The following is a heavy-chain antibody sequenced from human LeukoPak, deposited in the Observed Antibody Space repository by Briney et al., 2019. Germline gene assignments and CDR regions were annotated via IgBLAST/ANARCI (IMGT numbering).Heavy chain of an antibody. V-gene: IGHV4-59*01. CDR3: TTLALGYDDFTAA. Sequence: SETLSLTCTVSGGSISSYYWSWIRQPPGKGLEWIGYIYYSGSTNYNPSLKSRVTISVDTSKNQFSLKLSSVSAADTAVYYCTTLALGYDDFTAAWGQGTLVTVSS. D-gene: IGHD3-3*01. J-gene: IGHJ4*02. CDR1: GGSISSYY. CDR2: IYYSGST.